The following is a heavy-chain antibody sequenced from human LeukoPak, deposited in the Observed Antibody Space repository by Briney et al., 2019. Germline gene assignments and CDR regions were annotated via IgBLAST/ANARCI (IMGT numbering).Heavy chain of an antibody. CDR3: ARVEGYYDSSGYPLPDY. J-gene: IGHJ4*02. CDR2: IIPIFGTA. V-gene: IGHV1-69*06. CDR1: GGTFSSYA. D-gene: IGHD3-22*01. Sequence: SVKVSCKASGGTFSSYAISWVRQAPGQGLEWMGGIIPIFGTANYAQKFQGRVTITADKSTSTAYMELSSLRSEDTAVYYCARVEGYYDSSGYPLPDYWGQGTLVTVSS.